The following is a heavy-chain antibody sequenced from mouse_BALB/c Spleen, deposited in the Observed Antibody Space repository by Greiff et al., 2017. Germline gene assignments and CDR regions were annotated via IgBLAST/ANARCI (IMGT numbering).Heavy chain of an antibody. CDR3: ARGGLSGSAWFAY. D-gene: IGHD2-2*01. CDR1: GFSLTSYG. Sequence: VKLKESGPGLVQPSQSLSITCTVSGFSLTSYGVHWVRQSPGKGLEWLGVIWSGGSTDYNAAFISRLSISKDNSKSQVFFKMNSLQADDTAIYYCARGGLSGSAWFAYWGQGTLVTVSA. CDR2: IWSGGST. V-gene: IGHV2-4-1*01. J-gene: IGHJ3*01.